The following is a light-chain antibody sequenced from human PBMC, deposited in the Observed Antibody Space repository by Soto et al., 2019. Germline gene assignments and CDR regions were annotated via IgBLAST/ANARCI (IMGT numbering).Light chain of an antibody. V-gene: IGKV1-5*01. CDR3: QQYNNWPPIT. CDR2: GAS. J-gene: IGKJ5*01. CDR1: QTISSW. Sequence: DIQMTQSPSTLSGSVGDRVTITCRASQTISSWLAWYQQKPGKAPKLLIYGASSLQSGVPSRFSGSGSGTEFTLTISSLQSEDFAVYFCQQYNNWPPITFGQGTRLEIK.